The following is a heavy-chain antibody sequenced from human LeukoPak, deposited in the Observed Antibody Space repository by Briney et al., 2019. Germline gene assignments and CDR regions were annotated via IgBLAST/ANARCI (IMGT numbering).Heavy chain of an antibody. V-gene: IGHV3-48*01. CDR3: AGYGVYPY. CDR1: GFAVNTYD. CDR2: FGISGTI. J-gene: IGHJ4*02. D-gene: IGHD5/OR15-5a*01. Sequence: GGSLRLSCAASGFAVNTYDMHWVRQAPGEGPQWIAYFGISGTIYYADSVRGRFTISRDSAKNSLYLRMNGLRVDDTAIYYCAGYGVYPYWGQGTPVTVSS.